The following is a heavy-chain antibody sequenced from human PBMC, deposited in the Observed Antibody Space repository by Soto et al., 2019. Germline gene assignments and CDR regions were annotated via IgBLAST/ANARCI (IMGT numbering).Heavy chain of an antibody. V-gene: IGHV3-30*18. D-gene: IGHD6-6*01. CDR3: AKDPGHSSSHGWFDP. CDR2: ISYDGSNK. Sequence: HPGGSLRLSCAASGFTFSSYGMHWVRQAPGKGLEWVSVISYDGSNKYYADAVKGRFTISRDNSKNTLYLQMNSLRAEDTAVYYCAKDPGHSSSHGWFDPWGQGTLVTVSS. CDR1: GFTFSSYG. J-gene: IGHJ5*02.